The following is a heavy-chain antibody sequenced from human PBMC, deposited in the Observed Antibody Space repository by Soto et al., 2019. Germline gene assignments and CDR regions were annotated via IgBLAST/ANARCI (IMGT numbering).Heavy chain of an antibody. J-gene: IGHJ6*02. Sequence: SETLSPTCAVSGYSISGGYYWGWSRQPRGEGREWIGSTYHSGSTYNIPSLKSRVTKPVDTSTIQFPLKRSSVTAADTAVYYCARDPYYGSGSYYHGGMDVWGQGTTVTVSS. CDR1: GYSISGGYY. V-gene: IGHV4-38-2*02. CDR2: TYHSGST. D-gene: IGHD3-10*01. CDR3: ARDPYYGSGSYYHGGMDV.